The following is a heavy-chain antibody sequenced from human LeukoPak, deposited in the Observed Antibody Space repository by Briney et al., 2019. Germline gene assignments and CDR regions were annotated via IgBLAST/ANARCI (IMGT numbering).Heavy chain of an antibody. J-gene: IGHJ4*02. CDR1: GGTFSSYA. CDR2: IIPIFGTA. CDR3: ARDSYDQVTTITWGWYFDY. Sequence: ASVKVSFKASGGTFSSYAISWVRQAPGQGLEWMGGIIPIFGTANYAQKFQGRVTITADESTSTAYMELSSLRSEDTAVYYCARDSYDQVTTITWGWYFDYWGQGTLVTVSS. V-gene: IGHV1-69*01. D-gene: IGHD5-12*01.